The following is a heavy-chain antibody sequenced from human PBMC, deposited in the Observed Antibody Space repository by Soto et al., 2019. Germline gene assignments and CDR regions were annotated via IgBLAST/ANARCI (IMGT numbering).Heavy chain of an antibody. CDR3: AGGNTVLERD. CDR1: GFTVSRNY. V-gene: IGHV3-66*01. J-gene: IGHJ4*02. D-gene: IGHD1-1*01. Sequence: EVQLVESGGGLVQPGESLRLSCAASGFTVSRNYMIWVRQPPGQGLEWVSLIYSGVGTSYADSVKGRFTISRDNSKNTLYLQMNSLRAEDTAVYYCAGGNTVLERDWGQGTLVTVSS. CDR2: IYSGVGT.